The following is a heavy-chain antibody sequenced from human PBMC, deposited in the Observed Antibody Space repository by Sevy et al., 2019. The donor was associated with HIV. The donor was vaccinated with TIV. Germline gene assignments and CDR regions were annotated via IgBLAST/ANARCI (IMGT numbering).Heavy chain of an antibody. Sequence: SVKVSCKASGGTFSRYPFSWVRQAPGQGLEWMGGIIPIFGTTNYAQKFQGRVTITAEESTSTAYMELSSLRSEDTAVYYCALAAQVTMKVAGGFFEYWGKGTLVTVSS. J-gene: IGHJ4*02. CDR2: IIPIFGTT. CDR1: GGTFSRYP. D-gene: IGHD3-22*01. V-gene: IGHV1-69*13. CDR3: ALAAQVTMKVAGGFFEY.